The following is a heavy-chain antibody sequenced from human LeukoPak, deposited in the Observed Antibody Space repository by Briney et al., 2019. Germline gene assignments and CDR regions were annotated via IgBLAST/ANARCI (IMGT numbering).Heavy chain of an antibody. CDR3: AIYGANSEYYYYYYYMDV. CDR2: IYYSGNT. CDR1: GGSISNYY. V-gene: IGHV4-39*01. Sequence: SETLSLTCTVSGGSISNYYWGWIRQPPGKGLEWIGSIYYSGNTYYNPSLKSRVTISVDTSKNQFSLKLSSLTAADTAVYYCAIYGANSEYYYYYYYMDVWGKGTTVTVSS. J-gene: IGHJ6*03. D-gene: IGHD4-23*01.